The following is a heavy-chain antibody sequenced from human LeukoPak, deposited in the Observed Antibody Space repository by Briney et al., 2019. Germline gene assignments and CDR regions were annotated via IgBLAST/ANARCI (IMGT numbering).Heavy chain of an antibody. CDR3: ARDPDAAASMRNSDY. V-gene: IGHV3-53*01. CDR1: GFTVISNY. J-gene: IGHJ4*02. CDR2: IFGGGGTT. D-gene: IGHD6-25*01. Sequence: GGSLRLSCAASGFTVISNYMSWVRQAPGKGLEWVSVIFGGGGTTYYADSVKGRFTISRDNSKNTLYLQMNSLRAEDTAVYYCARDPDAAASMRNSDYWGQGTLVTVSS.